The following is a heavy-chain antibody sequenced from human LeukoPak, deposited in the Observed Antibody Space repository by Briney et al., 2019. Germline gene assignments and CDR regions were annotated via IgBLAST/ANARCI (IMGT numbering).Heavy chain of an antibody. J-gene: IGHJ4*02. D-gene: IGHD6-19*01. Sequence: HAGGSLRLSCAASGFTFSSYGMHWVRQAPGKGLEWVAVISYDGSNKYYADSVKGRFTISRDNSKNTLYLQMNSQRAEDTAVYYCAKDPKYSSGWYSNYFDYWGQGTLVTVSS. CDR3: AKDPKYSSGWYSNYFDY. CDR1: GFTFSSYG. V-gene: IGHV3-30*18. CDR2: ISYDGSNK.